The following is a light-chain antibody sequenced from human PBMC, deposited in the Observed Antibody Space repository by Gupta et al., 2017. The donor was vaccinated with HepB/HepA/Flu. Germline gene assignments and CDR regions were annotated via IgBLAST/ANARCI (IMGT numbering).Light chain of an antibody. CDR2: WAS. CDR1: QSVLYSIKNKYY. CDR3: QQDNSTPT. Sequence: DMVMTQSRDSLAASLCHRANINCKSSQSVLYSIKNKYYLAWYQQKPGQPPKLLIHWASTRDSVVPGRIGGSGSGTDFTPTISSLQAEDVAVYCCQQDNSTPTFGQGTKVEIK. V-gene: IGKV4-1*01. J-gene: IGKJ1*01.